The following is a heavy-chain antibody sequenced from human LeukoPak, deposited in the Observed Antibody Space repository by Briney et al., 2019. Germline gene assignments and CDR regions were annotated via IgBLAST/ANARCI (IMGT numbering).Heavy chain of an antibody. J-gene: IGHJ4*02. CDR1: GFSFSSYS. Sequence: PGGSLRLSCAASGFSFSSYSMNWVRQAPGKGLEWVSYISSSTSATYYADSVKGRFTISRDNAKNSLYLQMNSLRVEDTAVYYCARDPTERGYWGQVTLVTVSS. V-gene: IGHV3-48*01. CDR2: ISSSTSAT. CDR3: ARDPTERGY.